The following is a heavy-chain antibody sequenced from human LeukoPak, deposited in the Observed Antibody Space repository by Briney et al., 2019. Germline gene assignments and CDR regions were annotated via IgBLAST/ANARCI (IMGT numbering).Heavy chain of an antibody. CDR2: IYTSGST. Sequence: PSETLSLTCTVSGGSISNYYWSWIRQPAGKGLEWIGRIYTSGSTNYNPSLKSRVTMSVDTSKNQFSLKLSSVTAADTAVYYCARDKTGTTRLYWFDPWGQGTLVTVSS. D-gene: IGHD1-1*01. CDR1: GGSISNYY. J-gene: IGHJ5*02. CDR3: ARDKTGTTRLYWFDP. V-gene: IGHV4-4*07.